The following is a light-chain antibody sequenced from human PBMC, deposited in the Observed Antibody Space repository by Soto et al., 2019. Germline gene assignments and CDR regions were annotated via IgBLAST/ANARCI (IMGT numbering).Light chain of an antibody. CDR3: CSYAGSSTHYV. V-gene: IGLV2-23*02. J-gene: IGLJ1*01. Sequence: QSALTQPASVSGSPGQSITISCTGTSSDVGSYNLVSWYQQHPGKAPKLMIYEVSKRPSGVSNRFSGSKSGNTASLTISGLHAEDEADYYCCSYAGSSTHYVFGPGTKLTVL. CDR1: SSDVGSYNL. CDR2: EVS.